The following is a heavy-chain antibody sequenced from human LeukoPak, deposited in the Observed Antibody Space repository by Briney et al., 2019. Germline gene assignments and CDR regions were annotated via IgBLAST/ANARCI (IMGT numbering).Heavy chain of an antibody. CDR3: ARIFGGVYCSSTSCSDY. V-gene: IGHV1-8*03. CDR2: MNPNSGNT. Sequence: ASVKVSCKASGYTFTSYDINWVRQATGQGLEWMGWMNPNSGNTGYAQKFQGRVTITRNTSISTAYMELSSLRSEDTAVYYCARIFGGVYCSSTSCSDYWGQGTLVTVSS. CDR1: GYTFTSYD. J-gene: IGHJ4*02. D-gene: IGHD2-2*01.